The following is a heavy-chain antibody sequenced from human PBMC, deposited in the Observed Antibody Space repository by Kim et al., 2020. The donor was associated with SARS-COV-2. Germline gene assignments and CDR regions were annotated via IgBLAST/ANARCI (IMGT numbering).Heavy chain of an antibody. Sequence: SLKVSCKASGYTFTSYAMNWVRQAPGQGLEWMGWINTNTGNPTYAQGFTGRFVFSLDTSVSTAYLQISSLKAEDTAVYYCARVRGTIFGVVIIGGWFDPWGQGTLVTVSS. CDR2: INTNTGNP. CDR1: GYTFTSYA. D-gene: IGHD3-3*01. J-gene: IGHJ5*02. CDR3: ARVRGTIFGVVIIGGWFDP. V-gene: IGHV7-4-1*02.